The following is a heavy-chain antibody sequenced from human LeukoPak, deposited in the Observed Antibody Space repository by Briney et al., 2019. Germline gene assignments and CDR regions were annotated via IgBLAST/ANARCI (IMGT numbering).Heavy chain of an antibody. Sequence: SETLSLTGAGYGGSFSGDDWGWVRQPPGKGEEWIGEINHSGSTNYNPSLKSRVTISVDTSKNQFSLKLSSVTAADTAVYYCAGPYSSYFDYWGQGTLVTVSS. V-gene: IGHV4-34*01. CDR3: AGPYSSYFDY. CDR1: GGSFSGDD. CDR2: INHSGST. D-gene: IGHD5-18*01. J-gene: IGHJ4*02.